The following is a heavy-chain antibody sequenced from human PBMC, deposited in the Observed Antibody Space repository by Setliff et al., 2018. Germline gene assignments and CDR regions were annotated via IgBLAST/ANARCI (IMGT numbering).Heavy chain of an antibody. CDR3: AGYQGSGSNYKVVNWFDP. J-gene: IGHJ5*02. Sequence: PSETLSLTCTVSGGSISGDYWNWIRQAPGKGPEWIGEINHRGTTSYTPSLKGRVTISIDTSKNQFSLKLSSVTAADTAVYYCAGYQGSGSNYKVVNWFDPWGQGTLVTVSS. CDR1: GGSISGDY. V-gene: IGHV4-34*01. D-gene: IGHD3-10*01. CDR2: INHRGTT.